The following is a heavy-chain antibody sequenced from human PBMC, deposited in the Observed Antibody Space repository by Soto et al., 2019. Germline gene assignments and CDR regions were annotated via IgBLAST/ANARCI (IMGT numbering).Heavy chain of an antibody. CDR2: IYHSGST. V-gene: IGHV4-30-2*01. CDR3: ARDYFDSSDYTTNWFDP. CDR1: GGSISSGGYF. J-gene: IGHJ5*02. D-gene: IGHD3-22*01. Sequence: SETLSLTCAVSGGSISSGGYFWSWIRQPPGKGLEWIGYIYHSGSTYYNPSLKSRVTIFVDTSKNQFSLKLTSVTAADTALYYCARDYFDSSDYTTNWFDPWGQGALVTVSS.